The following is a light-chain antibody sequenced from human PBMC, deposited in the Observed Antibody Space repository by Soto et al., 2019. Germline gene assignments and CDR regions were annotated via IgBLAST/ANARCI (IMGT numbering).Light chain of an antibody. CDR2: GNS. CDR1: SSNIGAGYD. Sequence: QSVLTQPPSVSGAPGQRVTISCTGSSSNIGAGYDVHWYQQLPGTAPKLLIYGNSNRPSGVPDRFSGSKSGTSASLAITGLQADAEADYYCQSYDSSLSGVVFGGGTKLTVL. V-gene: IGLV1-40*01. CDR3: QSYDSSLSGVV. J-gene: IGLJ2*01.